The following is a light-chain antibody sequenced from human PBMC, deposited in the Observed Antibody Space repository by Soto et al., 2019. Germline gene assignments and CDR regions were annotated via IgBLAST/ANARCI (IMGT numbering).Light chain of an antibody. V-gene: IGKV1-5*03. Sequence: DIEMTQSPSTLSASGGDRVTITCRASQSISRILAWYQQKPGQAPTLLIYKTSTRESGVPSRFSGSGSGTEFTLTISSLQPDDFAVYYCHQYNSCPLTFGQGTSL. CDR3: HQYNSCPLT. CDR2: KTS. J-gene: IGKJ5*01. CDR1: QSISRI.